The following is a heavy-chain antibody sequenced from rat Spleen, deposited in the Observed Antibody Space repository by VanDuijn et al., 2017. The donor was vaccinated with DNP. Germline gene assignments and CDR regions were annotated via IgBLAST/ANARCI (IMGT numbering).Heavy chain of an antibody. V-gene: IGHV5-58*01. J-gene: IGHJ1*01. CDR2: INTDGDTT. CDR3: ARRGRGTRYFDF. CDR1: GFTFSGYW. Sequence: EVQLVETGGGLVQPGRSLKLSCVASGFTFSGYWMYWIRQAPGKGLEWVASINTDGDTTYYPDSVKGRFTISRDNAKNTQYLQMDSLRSEDTATYYCARRGRGTRYFDFWGPGTMVTVSS. D-gene: IGHD1-11*01.